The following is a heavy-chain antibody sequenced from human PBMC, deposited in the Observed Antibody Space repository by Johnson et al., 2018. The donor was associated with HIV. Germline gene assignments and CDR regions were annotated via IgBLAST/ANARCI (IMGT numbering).Heavy chain of an antibody. CDR1: GFTFSSYG. Sequence: QMQLVESGGGVVQPGRSLRLSCAASGFTFSSYGMHWVRQAPGKGLEWVAVISYGGNNKYYADSVKGRFTISRDNSKNTLYLQMARLRAEDTAVYYCARGGGCGGDCYSGYDAFDIWGQGTMVTVSS. V-gene: IGHV3-30*03. D-gene: IGHD2-21*01. CDR3: ARGGGCGGDCYSGYDAFDI. J-gene: IGHJ3*02. CDR2: ISYGGNNK.